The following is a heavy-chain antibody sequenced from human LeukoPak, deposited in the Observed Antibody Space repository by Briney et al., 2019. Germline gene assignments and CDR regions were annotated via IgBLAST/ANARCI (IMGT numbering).Heavy chain of an antibody. CDR2: VNYTGST. V-gene: IGHV4-59*08. CDR1: GGSVSHYY. J-gene: IGHJ4*02. Sequence: PSETLSLTCSVSGGSVSHYYTSWIPHPPRKGLERNGYVNYTGSTNYNPSCKSRTPTFEAKSQKQFSLRLYSVAVTATALYNFARHFAYSGSSYFDYSGQGSLVTAS. CDR3: ARHFAYSGSSYFDY. D-gene: IGHD6-6*01.